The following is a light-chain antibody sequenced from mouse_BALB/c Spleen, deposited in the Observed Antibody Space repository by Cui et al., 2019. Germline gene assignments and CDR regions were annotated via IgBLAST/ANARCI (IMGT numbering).Light chain of an antibody. CDR1: SRVSY. CDR2: DTS. Sequence: QIVLTQSPAIMSASPGEKVTMTCSASSRVSYMYWYQQKPGSSPRLLIYDTSNLASGVPVRFSGSGSGTYYSLKINRMEAEDAATYYCQQWSSDPRTFGGGTKLEIK. V-gene: IGKV4-55*01. CDR3: QQWSSDPRT. J-gene: IGKJ1*01.